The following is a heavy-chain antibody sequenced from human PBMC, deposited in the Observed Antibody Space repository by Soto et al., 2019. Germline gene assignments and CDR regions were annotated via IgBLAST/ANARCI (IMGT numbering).Heavy chain of an antibody. CDR2: IDPNDGGT. CDR1: GYNISAYY. D-gene: IGHD2-15*01. J-gene: IGHJ4*01. CDR3: GRDYDGISAY. V-gene: IGHV1-2*02. Sequence: ASVKGSFKASGYNISAYYIHWVRQAPGQGLEWMGWIDPNDGGTVSAQKFQGRLTMTRDTSISTVYMALSGLKSDDTALYYCGRDYDGISAYWGQG.